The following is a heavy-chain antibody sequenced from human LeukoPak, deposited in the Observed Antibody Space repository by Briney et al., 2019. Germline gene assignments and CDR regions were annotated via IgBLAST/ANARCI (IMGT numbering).Heavy chain of an antibody. CDR1: GFTFSYYG. D-gene: IGHD1-26*01. J-gene: IGHJ4*02. CDR3: ARLVGATSNFDY. CDR2: VNSGDGT. V-gene: IGHV3-23*01. Sequence: PGGSLRLSCAASGFTFSYYGMSWVRQAPGKGLEWVSSVNSGDGTYYADSVRGRFTISRDNAKNTLYLQMSSLRAEDTALYYCARLVGATSNFDYWGQGTLVTVSS.